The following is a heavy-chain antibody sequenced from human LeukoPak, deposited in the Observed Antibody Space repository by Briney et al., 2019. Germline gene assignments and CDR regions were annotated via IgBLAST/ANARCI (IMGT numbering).Heavy chain of an antibody. CDR2: INLNSGGT. V-gene: IGHV1-2*04. CDR3: ARGAPLWFGELRGNWFDP. D-gene: IGHD3-10*01. J-gene: IGHJ5*02. CDR1: GYTFTGYY. Sequence: ASVKVSCKASGYTFTGYYVHWVRQAPGQGLEWMGWINLNSGGTNYAQKFQGWVTMTRDTSISTAYMELSRLRSDDTAVYYCARGAPLWFGELRGNWFDPWGQGTLVTVSS.